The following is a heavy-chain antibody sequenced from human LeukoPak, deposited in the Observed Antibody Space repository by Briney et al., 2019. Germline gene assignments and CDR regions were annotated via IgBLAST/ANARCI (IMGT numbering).Heavy chain of an antibody. Sequence: GGSLRLSCAASGVTFSSYGMHWVRQAPGKGLEWVALISSDGNDKLYGYSVKGRFTISRDDSKSTLYLQMNSLRAEDTAVYYCTTKVIRGNSGDDYDDWGQGTLVTVSS. J-gene: IGHJ4*02. CDR3: TTKVIRGNSGDDYDD. CDR1: GVTFSSYG. CDR2: ISSDGNDK. D-gene: IGHD5-12*01. V-gene: IGHV3-30*03.